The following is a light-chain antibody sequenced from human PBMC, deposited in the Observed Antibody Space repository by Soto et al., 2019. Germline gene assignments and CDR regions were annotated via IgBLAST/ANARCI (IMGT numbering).Light chain of an antibody. Sequence: QSALTQPPSASGSPGQSVTISCTGTSSDVGGYNYVSWYQQHPGKAPKLMIYDVYKRPSGVPNRFSGSKSGNTASLTVSGLQADDESDYYCSSYADTNRIVVFGGGTKLTVL. V-gene: IGLV2-8*01. J-gene: IGLJ2*01. CDR3: SSYADTNRIVV. CDR2: DVY. CDR1: SSDVGGYNY.